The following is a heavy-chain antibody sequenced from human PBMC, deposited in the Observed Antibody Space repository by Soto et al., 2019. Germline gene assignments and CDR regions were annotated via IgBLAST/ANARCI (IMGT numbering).Heavy chain of an antibody. D-gene: IGHD2-21*01. CDR1: GGSISDNW. J-gene: IGHJ4*02. CDR2: IYHSGTT. CDR3: ARHVAVPRTRGFDY. Sequence: QVQLQESGPGLVKPSGTLFLTCAVSGGSISDNWWSWVRQPPGKGLEWIGEIYHSGTTYYTPSLRSRVVILVDKPASQISLTLSSVTAADTAVYYCARHVAVPRTRGFDYWGPGTLVAVSS. V-gene: IGHV4-4*02.